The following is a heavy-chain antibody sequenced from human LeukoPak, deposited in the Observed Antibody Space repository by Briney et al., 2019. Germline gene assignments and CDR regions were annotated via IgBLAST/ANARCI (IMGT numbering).Heavy chain of an antibody. D-gene: IGHD3-9*01. V-gene: IGHV1-18*01. CDR1: GYTFTSYG. J-gene: IGHJ4*02. CDR3: ARGGSWSHRGYYDILTGSPRTFDY. Sequence: ASVKVSCKASGYTFTSYGISWVRQAPGQGLEWMGWISAYNGNTNYAQKLQGRVTMTTDTSTSTAYMELRSLRSDDTAVYYCARGGSWSHRGYYDILTGSPRTFDYWGQGTLVTVSS. CDR2: ISAYNGNT.